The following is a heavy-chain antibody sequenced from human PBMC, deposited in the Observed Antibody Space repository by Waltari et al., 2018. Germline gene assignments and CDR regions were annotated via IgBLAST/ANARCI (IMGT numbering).Heavy chain of an antibody. D-gene: IGHD3-16*01. CDR1: GFSFRTYA. V-gene: IGHV3-30-3*01. Sequence: QVQLVESGGGVVQTGRSRCLPRAASGFSFRTYAMNWVRQAPGKGLEWVAVISYDGTTKYSSDSVKGQFSISRDNSKNTLYLQMSSLRAEDTAVYYCVRNRRYPEYYFDHWGQGTLVTVSS. CDR2: ISYDGTTK. J-gene: IGHJ4*02. CDR3: VRNRRYPEYYFDH.